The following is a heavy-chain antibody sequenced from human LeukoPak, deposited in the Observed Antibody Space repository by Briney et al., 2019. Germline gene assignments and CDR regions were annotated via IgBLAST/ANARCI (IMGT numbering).Heavy chain of an antibody. CDR3: ARVYLGTLDY. Sequence: PSETLSLTCAVYGGSLSGYYWSWIRQPPGKGLEWIGEINHSGSTNYNPSLKSRVTISVDTSKNQFSLKLSSVTAADTAVYYCARVYLGTLDYWGQGTLVTVSS. V-gene: IGHV4-34*01. D-gene: IGHD2/OR15-2a*01. J-gene: IGHJ4*02. CDR1: GGSLSGYY. CDR2: INHSGST.